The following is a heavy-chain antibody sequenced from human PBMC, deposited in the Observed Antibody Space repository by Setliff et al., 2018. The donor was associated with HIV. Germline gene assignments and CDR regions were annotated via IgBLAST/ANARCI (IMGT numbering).Heavy chain of an antibody. D-gene: IGHD6-25*01. CDR2: TRNKANSYTT. J-gene: IGHJ6*02. CDR1: GFTFSDHY. Sequence: GGSLRLSCAASGFTFSDHYMDWVRQAPGKGLEWVGRTRNKANSYTTEYAASVKGRFTISRDDSKNSLYLQMNSLKTEDTAVYYCARDPYNSAYYFYGTDVWGQGTTVTVSS. V-gene: IGHV3-72*01. CDR3: ARDPYNSAYYFYGTDV.